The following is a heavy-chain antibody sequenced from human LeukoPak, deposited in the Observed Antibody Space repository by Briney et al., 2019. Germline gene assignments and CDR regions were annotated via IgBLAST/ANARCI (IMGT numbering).Heavy chain of an antibody. CDR3: ARAVVRGAVDY. CDR1: GFTFSSYA. V-gene: IGHV3-30*04. J-gene: IGHJ4*01. D-gene: IGHD3-10*02. CDR2: ISYDGSNK. Sequence: GGSLRLSCAASGFTFSSYAMHWFRQAPGKGLEGVAVISYDGSNKYYGDSVKGRFTISRDNSKNKLYLQMNSLRAEDTAVYYCARAVVRGAVDYWGQGTLVTVSS.